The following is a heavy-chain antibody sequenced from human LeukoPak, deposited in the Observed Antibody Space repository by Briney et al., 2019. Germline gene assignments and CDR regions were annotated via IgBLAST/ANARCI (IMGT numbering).Heavy chain of an antibody. Sequence: GGSLRLSCAASGFTFSGSVMHWVRQASGKGLEWVGRIRSKANSYATAYAASVKGRFTISRDDSKNTAYLQMNSLKTEDTAVYYCTRRVNSHAEYFQHWGQGTLVTVSS. CDR3: TRRVNSHAEYFQH. V-gene: IGHV3-73*01. J-gene: IGHJ1*01. D-gene: IGHD1/OR15-1a*01. CDR1: GFTFSGSV. CDR2: IRSKANSYAT.